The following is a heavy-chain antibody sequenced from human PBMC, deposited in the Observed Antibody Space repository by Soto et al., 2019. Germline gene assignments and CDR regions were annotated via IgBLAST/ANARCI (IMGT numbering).Heavy chain of an antibody. CDR3: ATIVPAVIASYYGMDV. CDR1: GGSISSSSYY. Sequence: SETLSLTCTVSGGSISSSSYYWGWIRQPPGKGLEWIGSIYYSGSTYYNPSLKSRVTISVDTSKNQFSLKLSSVTAADTAVYYCATIVPAVIASYYGMDVWGQGTTVTVSS. V-gene: IGHV4-39*01. D-gene: IGHD2-2*01. J-gene: IGHJ6*02. CDR2: IYYSGST.